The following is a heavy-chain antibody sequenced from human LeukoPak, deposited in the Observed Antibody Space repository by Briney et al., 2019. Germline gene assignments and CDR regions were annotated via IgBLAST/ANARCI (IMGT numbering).Heavy chain of an antibody. CDR2: IYYSGTT. D-gene: IGHD5-18*01. CDR1: GGSINNYY. CDR3: ARQTAKNVDTARFDS. J-gene: IGHJ4*02. Sequence: SETLSLTCAISGGSINNYYWSWIRQPPGKGLEWIGYIYYSGTTNYSPSLNSRVNISLDAAKNQFSLRLSSVTAADTAVYYCARQTAKNVDTARFDSWGQGTLVTVSS. V-gene: IGHV4-59*08.